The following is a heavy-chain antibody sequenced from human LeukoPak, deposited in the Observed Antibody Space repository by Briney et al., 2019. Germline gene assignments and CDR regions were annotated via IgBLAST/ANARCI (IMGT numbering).Heavy chain of an antibody. CDR2: MNPNSGNT. CDR3: ARGVEDDFWSGYPNWFDP. CDR1: GYTFTSYD. J-gene: IGHJ5*02. D-gene: IGHD3-3*01. V-gene: IGHV1-8*01. Sequence: ASVKVSCKASGYTFTSYDINWVRQATGQGLEWMGWMNPNSGNTGYAQKFQGRVTMTRNTSISTAYMELSSLRSEDTAVYYCARGVEDDFWSGYPNWFDPWGQGTLVTVSS.